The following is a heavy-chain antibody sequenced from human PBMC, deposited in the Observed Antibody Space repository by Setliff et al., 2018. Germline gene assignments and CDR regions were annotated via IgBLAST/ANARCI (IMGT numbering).Heavy chain of an antibody. V-gene: IGHV4-61*09. CDR2: IYTSGST. Sequence: ASETLSLTCTVSGGSISSGGYYWSWIRQPAGKGLEWIGHIYTSGSTNYNPSLKSRVTISVDTSKNQFSLKLTSVTAADTAVYYCARRPLYHYDFWSNWFDPWGQGTLVTVSS. D-gene: IGHD3-3*01. CDR1: GGSISSGGYY. CDR3: ARRPLYHYDFWSNWFDP. J-gene: IGHJ5*02.